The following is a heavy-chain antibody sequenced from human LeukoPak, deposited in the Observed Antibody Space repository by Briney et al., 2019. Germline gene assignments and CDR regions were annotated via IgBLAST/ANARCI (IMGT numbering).Heavy chain of an antibody. Sequence: GGSLRLSCAASGYTFSSYSINWVRQAPGKGLEWVSSITVGSNYIYYADSVRGRFSISRDDARNSLYLQMDSLRGDDTAVYYCARLRRNSDRSGYYYYYDYWGQGTLVTVSS. CDR3: ARLRRNSDRSGYYYYYDY. D-gene: IGHD3-22*01. CDR1: GYTFSSYS. V-gene: IGHV3-21*01. CDR2: ITVGSNYI. J-gene: IGHJ4*02.